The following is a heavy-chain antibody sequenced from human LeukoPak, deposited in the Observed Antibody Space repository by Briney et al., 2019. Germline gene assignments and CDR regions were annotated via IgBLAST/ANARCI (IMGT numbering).Heavy chain of an antibody. V-gene: IGHV4-59*01. CDR3: ARVQWGTYAFDI. CDR2: IYYSGST. Sequence: PSETLSLTCTVSGGSISSYYWSWIRQPPGKGLEWIGYIYYSGSTNYNPSLKSRVTISVDTSKNQFSLKLRSVTAADTAVYYCARVQWGTYAFDIWGQGTMVTVSS. D-gene: IGHD2-8*01. J-gene: IGHJ3*02. CDR1: GGSISSYY.